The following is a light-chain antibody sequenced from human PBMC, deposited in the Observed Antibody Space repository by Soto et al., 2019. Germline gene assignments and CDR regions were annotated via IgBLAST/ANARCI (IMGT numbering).Light chain of an antibody. CDR1: NIGSKS. J-gene: IGLJ2*01. CDR3: QVWDGSSDHPGV. Sequence: SYELTQPPSVSVVPGQTTSIACGGNNIGSKSVHWYQQKPGQAPVLVVYDNRDRPSGIPERLSGSNSGNTATLTISRVEAGDEADYFCQVWDGSSDHPGVFGGGTKLTVL. CDR2: DNR. V-gene: IGLV3-21*02.